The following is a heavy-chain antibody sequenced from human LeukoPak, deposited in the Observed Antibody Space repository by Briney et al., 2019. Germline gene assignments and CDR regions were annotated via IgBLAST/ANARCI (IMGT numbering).Heavy chain of an antibody. CDR3: AKVIDSYASLDY. V-gene: IGHV3-23*01. J-gene: IGHJ4*02. CDR1: GFTFSSYA. D-gene: IGHD5-18*01. CDR2: ISGSGGST. Sequence: PVGSLRLSCAASGFTFSSYAMSWVRQAPGKGLEWVSAISGSGGSTYYADSVKGRFTISRDNSKNTLYLQMKSLRAEDTAVYYCAKVIDSYASLDYWGQGTLVTVSS.